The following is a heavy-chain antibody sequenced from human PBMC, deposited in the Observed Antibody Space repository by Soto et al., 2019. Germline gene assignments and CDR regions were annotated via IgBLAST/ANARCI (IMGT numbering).Heavy chain of an antibody. Sequence: GGSLRLSCAASGFTFSSYAMHWVRQAPGKGLEWVAVISYDGSNKYYADSVKGRFTISRDNSKNTLYLQMNSLRAEDTAVYYCAREYKQWLPRYQDYYYGMDVWGQGTTVTV. V-gene: IGHV3-30-3*01. D-gene: IGHD6-19*01. CDR1: GFTFSSYA. J-gene: IGHJ6*02. CDR3: AREYKQWLPRYQDYYYGMDV. CDR2: ISYDGSNK.